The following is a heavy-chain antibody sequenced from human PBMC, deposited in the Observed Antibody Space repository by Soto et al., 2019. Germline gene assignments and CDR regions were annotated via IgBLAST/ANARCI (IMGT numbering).Heavy chain of an antibody. CDR2: INHSGST. D-gene: IGHD5-18*01. J-gene: IGHJ6*02. V-gene: IGHV4-34*01. Sequence: SETLSLTCAVYGGSFSGYYWSWIRQPLGKGLEWIGEINHSGSTNYNPSLKSRVTISVDTSKNPFSLKLSSVTAADTAVYYCARRVTQRGYSYGSRGFYYYYGMDVWGQGTTVTVSS. CDR1: GGSFSGYY. CDR3: ARRVTQRGYSYGSRGFYYYYGMDV.